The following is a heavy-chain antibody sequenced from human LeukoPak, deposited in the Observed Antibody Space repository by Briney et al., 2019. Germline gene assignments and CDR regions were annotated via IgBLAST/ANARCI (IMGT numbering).Heavy chain of an antibody. Sequence: GASVTVSCKASGYTFTIYSMHWVRQAPGQGLEWMGTINPNDGSTKFAQKFQGRVTMTRDTSTSTVYMELSSLRSEDTAVYFCARFRGVGAIDYWGQGTLVTVSS. V-gene: IGHV1-46*01. CDR3: ARFRGVGAIDY. D-gene: IGHD1-26*01. CDR1: GYTFTIYS. J-gene: IGHJ4*02. CDR2: INPNDGST.